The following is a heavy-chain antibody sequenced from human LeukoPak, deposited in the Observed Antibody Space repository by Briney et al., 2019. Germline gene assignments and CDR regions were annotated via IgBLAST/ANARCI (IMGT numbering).Heavy chain of an antibody. V-gene: IGHV4-39*07. D-gene: IGHD1-26*01. CDR3: ASLSLKVGARHFDY. J-gene: IGHJ4*02. CDR1: GGSISSSSYY. CDR2: IYYSGST. Sequence: SETLSLTCTVSGGSISSSSYYWGWIRQPPGKGLEWIGSIYYSGSTYYNPSLNSRVTISVDTSKNQFSLKLSSVTAADTAVYYCASLSLKVGARHFDYWGQGTLVTVSS.